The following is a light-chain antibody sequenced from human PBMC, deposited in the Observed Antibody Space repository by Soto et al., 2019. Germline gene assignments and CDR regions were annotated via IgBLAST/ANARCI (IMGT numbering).Light chain of an antibody. J-gene: IGLJ3*02. CDR3: ISYKSTTTPPMV. V-gene: IGLV2-14*01. CDR2: DVT. CDR1: SNDVGDFNY. Sequence: QSALTQPASVSGSPGQSITISCTGTSNDVGDFNYVSWYQQHPGKAPKLMIYDVTSRPSGVSNRFSGSKSGNTASLTISGLQAQDEADYYCISYKSTTTPPMVFGGGTKLTVL.